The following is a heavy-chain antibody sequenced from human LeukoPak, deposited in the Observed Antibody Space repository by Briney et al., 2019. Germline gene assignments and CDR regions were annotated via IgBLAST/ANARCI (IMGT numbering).Heavy chain of an antibody. D-gene: IGHD3-3*01. V-gene: IGHV3-30*02. Sequence: AGGSLRLSCAASGFTFSSYGMHWVRQAPGKGLEWVAFIRYDGSNKYYADSVKGRFTISRDNSKNTLYLQMNSLRAEDTAVYYCAKDYDFWSGPIVGYWGQGTLVTVSS. CDR3: AKDYDFWSGPIVGY. CDR2: IRYDGSNK. J-gene: IGHJ4*02. CDR1: GFTFSSYG.